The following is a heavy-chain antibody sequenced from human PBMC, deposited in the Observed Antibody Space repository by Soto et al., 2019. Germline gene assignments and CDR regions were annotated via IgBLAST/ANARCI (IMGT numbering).Heavy chain of an antibody. D-gene: IGHD3-3*01. V-gene: IGHV4-59*01. J-gene: IGHJ3*02. CDR1: GGSISSYY. CDR2: IYYSGST. CDR3: AREAAFWRPHDAFDI. Sequence: QVQLQESGPGLVKPSETLSLTCTVSGGSISSYYWSWIRQPPGKGLEWIGYIYYSGSTNYNPSLKSRVTISVDTSKNQFSLKLCSVTAADTAVYYCAREAAFWRPHDAFDIWGQGTMVTVSS.